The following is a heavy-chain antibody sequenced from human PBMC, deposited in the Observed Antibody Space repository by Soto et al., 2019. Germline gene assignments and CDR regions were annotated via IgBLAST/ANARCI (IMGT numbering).Heavy chain of an antibody. CDR1: GYTFTSYA. D-gene: IGHD3-3*01. J-gene: IGHJ4*02. CDR3: ARVVQYDFWSGYYLGIFDY. Sequence: ASVKVSCKASGYTFTSYAMHWVRQAPGQRLEWMGWINAGNGNTKYSQKFQGRVTITRDTSASTAYMELSSLRSEDTAVYYCARVVQYDFWSGYYLGIFDYWGQGTLVTVSS. V-gene: IGHV1-3*01. CDR2: INAGNGNT.